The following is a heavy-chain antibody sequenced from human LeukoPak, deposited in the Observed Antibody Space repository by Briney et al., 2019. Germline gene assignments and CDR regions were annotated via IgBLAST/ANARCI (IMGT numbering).Heavy chain of an antibody. Sequence: GGSLRLSCAASGFTFSSYAMHWVRQAPGKGLEWVSSISSSSSYIYYADSVKGRFTISRDNAKNSLYLQMNSLRAEDTAVYYCARDTQQLPIFDYWGQGTLVTVSS. CDR1: GFTFSSYA. V-gene: IGHV3-21*01. CDR3: ARDTQQLPIFDY. D-gene: IGHD6-13*01. J-gene: IGHJ4*02. CDR2: ISSSSSYI.